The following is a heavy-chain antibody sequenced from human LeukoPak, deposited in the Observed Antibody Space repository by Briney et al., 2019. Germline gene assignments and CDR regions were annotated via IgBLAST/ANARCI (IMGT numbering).Heavy chain of an antibody. J-gene: IGHJ3*02. V-gene: IGHV3-23*01. CDR2: ISGSGGST. Sequence: GGSLRLSCAASGFTFSSYAMSWVRQAPGKGVEWVSAISGSGGSTYYADSVKGRFTISRDNSKNTLYLQMNSLRAEDTAVYYCAKDRGWLGAFDIWGQGTMVTVSS. D-gene: IGHD3-22*01. CDR3: AKDRGWLGAFDI. CDR1: GFTFSSYA.